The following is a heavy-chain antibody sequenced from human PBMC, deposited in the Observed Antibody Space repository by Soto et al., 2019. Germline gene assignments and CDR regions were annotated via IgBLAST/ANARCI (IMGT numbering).Heavy chain of an antibody. CDR3: ARDRIRSYSSGCLAY. J-gene: IGHJ4*02. D-gene: IGHD6-19*01. V-gene: IGHV3-7*05. Sequence: GSLRLSCAASGFTFSSYWMSWVRQAPGKGLEWVANIKQDGSEKYYVDSVKGRFTISRDNAKNSLYLQMNSLRAEDTAVYYCARDRIRSYSSGCLAYWGQGTLVTVSS. CDR2: IKQDGSEK. CDR1: GFTFSSYW.